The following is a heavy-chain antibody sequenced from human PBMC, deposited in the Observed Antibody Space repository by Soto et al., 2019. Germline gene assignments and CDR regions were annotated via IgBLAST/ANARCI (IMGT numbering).Heavy chain of an antibody. CDR1: GGSISSSNW. CDR2: IYHSGST. CDR3: ARDGSTVRYVQLGYNWFDP. J-gene: IGHJ5*02. Sequence: QVQLQESGPGLVKPSVTLSLTCAVSGGSISSSNWWRWVRQPPGKGLEWIGEIYHSGSTNYNPSRKSRVTISVDKSKNQFSLKLSSVTAADTAVYYCARDGSTVRYVQLGYNWFDPWGQGTLVTVSS. V-gene: IGHV4-4*02. D-gene: IGHD2-2*01.